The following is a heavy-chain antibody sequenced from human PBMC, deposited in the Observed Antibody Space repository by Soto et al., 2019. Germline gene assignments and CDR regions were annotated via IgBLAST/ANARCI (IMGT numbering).Heavy chain of an antibody. CDR3: AHRKSYDILTGDNFDY. Sequence: QITLKESGPTLVKPTQTLTLTCTFSGFSLSTSGVGVGWIRQPPGKALEWLALIYWDDDKRYSPSLKSRLTITKDTSKNQVVLTMTNMDPVDTATYCCAHRKSYDILTGDNFDYWGQGTLVTVSS. CDR2: IYWDDDK. V-gene: IGHV2-5*02. D-gene: IGHD3-9*01. J-gene: IGHJ4*02. CDR1: GFSLSTSGVG.